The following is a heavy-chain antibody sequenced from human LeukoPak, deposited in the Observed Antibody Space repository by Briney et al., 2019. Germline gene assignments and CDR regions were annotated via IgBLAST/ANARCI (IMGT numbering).Heavy chain of an antibody. J-gene: IGHJ3*02. Sequence: AAVTDSFKASGGTFFSYRISWVRQAPGQGVEGMGGIIPMFGTAHYAQKLQGRVTITADISTRTAYMEVSSLRCEDTAVYYCATDAPSETTLASAFDIWGQGTMVTVSS. V-gene: IGHV1-69*06. D-gene: IGHD1-1*01. CDR3: ATDAPSETTLASAFDI. CDR1: GGTFFSYR. CDR2: IIPMFGTA.